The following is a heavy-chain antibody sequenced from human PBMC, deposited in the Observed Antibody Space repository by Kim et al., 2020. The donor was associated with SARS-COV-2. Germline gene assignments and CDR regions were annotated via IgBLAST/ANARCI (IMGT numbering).Heavy chain of an antibody. V-gene: IGHV4-39*01. CDR3: TMVRGINWFDP. D-gene: IGHD3-10*01. J-gene: IGHJ5*02. Sequence: SETLSLTCTVSGGSISSSSYYWGWIRQPPGKGLEWIGSIYYSGSTYYNPSLKSRVTISVDTSKNQFSLKLSSVTAADTAVYYCTMVRGINWFDPWGQGTLVTVSS. CDR1: GGSISSSSYY. CDR2: IYYSGST.